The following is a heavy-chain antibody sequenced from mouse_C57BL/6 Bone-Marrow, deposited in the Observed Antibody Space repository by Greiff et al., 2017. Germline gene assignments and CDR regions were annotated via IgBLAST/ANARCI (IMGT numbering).Heavy chain of an antibody. Sequence: VQLQQPGAELVMPGASVKLSCKASGYTFTSYWMHWVKRRPGQGLEWIGEIDPSDSYTNYNQKFKGKSTLTVDKSSSTAYMQLSSLTSEDSAVYYCARDYSNSYYAMDYWGQGTSVTVSS. J-gene: IGHJ4*01. CDR1: GYTFTSYW. CDR2: IDPSDSYT. D-gene: IGHD2-5*01. V-gene: IGHV1-69*01. CDR3: ARDYSNSYYAMDY.